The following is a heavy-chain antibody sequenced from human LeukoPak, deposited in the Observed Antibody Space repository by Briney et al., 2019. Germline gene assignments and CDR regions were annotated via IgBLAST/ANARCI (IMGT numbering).Heavy chain of an antibody. Sequence: PSETLSLTCAVYGGSFSGYYWSWIRQPPGKGLEWIGSIYYSGSTYYNPSLKSRVTISVDTSKNQFSLKLSSVTAADTAVYYCARQKAAAGLTFFDYWGQGTLVTVSS. D-gene: IGHD6-13*01. CDR1: GGSFSGYY. V-gene: IGHV4-34*01. J-gene: IGHJ4*02. CDR3: ARQKAAAGLTFFDY. CDR2: IYYSGST.